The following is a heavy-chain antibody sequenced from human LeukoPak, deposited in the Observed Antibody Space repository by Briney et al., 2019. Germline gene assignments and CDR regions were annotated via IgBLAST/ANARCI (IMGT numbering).Heavy chain of an antibody. Sequence: GGSLRLSCAASGFTVSSNYMSWVRQAPGKGLEWVSVIYSGGSTYYADSVKGRFTISRDNSKNTLYLQMNSLRAEDTAVYYCARGYGSGSYYNLYYFDYWGQGTLVTVSS. V-gene: IGHV3-66*01. J-gene: IGHJ4*02. CDR2: IYSGGST. D-gene: IGHD3-10*01. CDR1: GFTVSSNY. CDR3: ARGYGSGSYYNLYYFDY.